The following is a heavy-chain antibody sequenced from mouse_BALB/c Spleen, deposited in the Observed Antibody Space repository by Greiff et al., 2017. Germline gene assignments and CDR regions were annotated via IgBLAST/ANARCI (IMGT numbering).Heavy chain of an antibody. V-gene: IGHV1S81*02. D-gene: IGHD1-1*02. CDR1: GYTFTSYY. Sequence: QVQLQQSGAELVKPGASVKLSCKASGYTFTSYYMYWVKQRPGQGLEWIGVINPSNGGTNFNEKFKSKATLTVDKSSSTPYMQLSSLTSEDSAVYYRTRKVSYGGYLAASFSYWGEETLVTVSA. CDR2: INPSNGGT. J-gene: IGHJ3*01. CDR3: TRKVSYGGYLAASFSY.